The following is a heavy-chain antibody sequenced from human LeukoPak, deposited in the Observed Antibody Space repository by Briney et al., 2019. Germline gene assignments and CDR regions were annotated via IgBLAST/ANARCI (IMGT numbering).Heavy chain of an antibody. V-gene: IGHV4-30-4*01. Sequence: PSQTLSLTCTVSGGSISSGDDYWSWIRQPPGKGLEWIAYMYYSGSTYYNPSLKSRVTMSADTSKNRLSLKLSSVTAADTAVYYCARPYYYDSRIDPWGQGILVTVSS. J-gene: IGHJ5*02. CDR3: ARPYYYDSRIDP. CDR1: GGSISSGDDY. CDR2: MYYSGST. D-gene: IGHD3-22*01.